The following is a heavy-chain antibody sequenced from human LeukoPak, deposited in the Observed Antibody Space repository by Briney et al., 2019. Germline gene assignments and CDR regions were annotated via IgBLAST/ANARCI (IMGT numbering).Heavy chain of an antibody. CDR2: ISYDGSNK. J-gene: IGHJ4*02. CDR3: ARDKVHSSYFDY. V-gene: IGHV3-30*04. Sequence: GGSLRLSCAASGFTFSSYEMNWVRQAPGKGLEWVAVISYDGSNKYYADSAKGRFTISRDNSKNTLYLQMNSLRAEDTAVYYCARDKVHSSYFDYWGQGTLVTVSS. D-gene: IGHD6-13*01. CDR1: GFTFSSYE.